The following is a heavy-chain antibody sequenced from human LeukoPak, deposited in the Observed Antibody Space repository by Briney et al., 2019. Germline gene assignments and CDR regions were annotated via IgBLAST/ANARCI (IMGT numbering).Heavy chain of an antibody. CDR2: IYHGDSDT. J-gene: IGHJ4*02. Sequence: GESLKISCKGSGYSFTSYWIGWVRQMPGKGLEWMGIIYHGDSDTRYSPSFQGQVTISADKSISTAYLQWSSLKASDTAMYYCAIHQLPGYSSGWYSDYWGQGTLVTVSS. CDR3: AIHQLPGYSSGWYSDY. V-gene: IGHV5-51*01. CDR1: GYSFTSYW. D-gene: IGHD6-19*01.